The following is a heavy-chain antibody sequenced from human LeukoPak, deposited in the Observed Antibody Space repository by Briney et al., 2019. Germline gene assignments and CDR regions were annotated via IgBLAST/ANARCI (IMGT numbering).Heavy chain of an antibody. Sequence: GASVKVSCKASGYTFTSYDINWVRQXXXXXXXXXXXXXXNSGNTGYAQKFQGRVTMTRNTSISTAYMELSSLRSEDTAVYYCASLVPYYGSGSYYKTFDYWGQGTLVTVSS. CDR1: GYTFTSYD. J-gene: IGHJ4*02. CDR2: XXXNSGNT. V-gene: IGHV1-8*01. D-gene: IGHD3-10*01. CDR3: ASLVPYYGSGSYYKTFDY.